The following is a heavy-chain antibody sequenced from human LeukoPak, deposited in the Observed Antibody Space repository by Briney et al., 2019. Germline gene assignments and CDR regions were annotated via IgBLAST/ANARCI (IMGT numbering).Heavy chain of an antibody. CDR1: GYTLTELS. J-gene: IGHJ4*02. CDR3: ATLPCSGGSCYLGNYFDY. D-gene: IGHD2-15*01. V-gene: IGHV1-24*01. CDR2: VDPEDGET. Sequence: ASVKVSCKVSGYTLTELSMHWVRQAPGKGLEWMGRVDPEDGETIYAEKFQGRVTITADTSTDTAYMELSSLRSEDTAVYYCATLPCSGGSCYLGNYFDYWGQGTLVTVSS.